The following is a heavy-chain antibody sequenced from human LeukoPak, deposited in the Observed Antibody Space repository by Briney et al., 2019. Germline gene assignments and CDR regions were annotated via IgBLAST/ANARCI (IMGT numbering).Heavy chain of an antibody. D-gene: IGHD1-26*01. CDR1: GFTFSSYS. J-gene: IGHJ5*02. CDR3: ARDQEWELLNTPGNWFDP. CDR2: ISSSSSYI. Sequence: GGSLRLSCAASGFTFSSYSMNWVRQAPGKGLEWVSSISSSSSYIYYADSVKGRFTISRDNAKNSLYLQMNSLRAEDTAVYYCARDQEWELLNTPGNWFDPWGQGTLVTVSS. V-gene: IGHV3-21*01.